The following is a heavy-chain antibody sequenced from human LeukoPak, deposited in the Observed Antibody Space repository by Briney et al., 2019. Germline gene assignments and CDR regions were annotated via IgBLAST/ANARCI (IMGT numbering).Heavy chain of an antibody. CDR3: ARGGDCYSNCNWFDP. D-gene: IGHD2-21*02. CDR2: IYYSGST. Sequence: NPSETLSLTCTVSGGSISSYYWSWIRQPPGKGLVWIGYIYYSGSTNYNPSLKSRVTISVDTSKNQFSLKLSSVTAADTAVYYCARGGDCYSNCNWFDPWGQGTLVTVSS. CDR1: GGSISSYY. V-gene: IGHV4-59*01. J-gene: IGHJ5*02.